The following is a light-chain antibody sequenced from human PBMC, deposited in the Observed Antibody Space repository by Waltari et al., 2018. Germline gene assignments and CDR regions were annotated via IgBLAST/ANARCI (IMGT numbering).Light chain of an antibody. V-gene: IGKV3-20*01. CDR1: PSVSRS. J-gene: IGKJ1*01. CDR2: GAS. CDR3: QHYVRLPAT. Sequence: EIVLTQSPGTLSLSPGERVTLSCRASPSVSRSLAWYQQKPGPAPRLLIYGASNRAAGIPDRFSGSGSGTDFSLTISRLEPEDFAVYYCQHYVRLPATFGQGTKVEIK.